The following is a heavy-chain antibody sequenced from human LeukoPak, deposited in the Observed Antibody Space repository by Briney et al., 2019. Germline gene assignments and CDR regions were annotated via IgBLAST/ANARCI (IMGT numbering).Heavy chain of an antibody. D-gene: IGHD3-10*01. V-gene: IGHV4-34*01. CDR2: INHSGST. J-gene: IGHJ3*02. Sequence: SETLSLTCAVYGGSFSGYYWSWIRQPPGKGLEWIGEINHSGSTNYNPSLKSRVTISVDTSKNQFSLKLSSVTAADTAVYYCVRDSRGYAFDIWGQGTMVTVSS. CDR1: GGSFSGYY. CDR3: VRDSRGYAFDI.